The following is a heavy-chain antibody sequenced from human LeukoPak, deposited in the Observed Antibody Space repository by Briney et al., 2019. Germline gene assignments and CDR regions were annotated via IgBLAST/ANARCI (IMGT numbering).Heavy chain of an antibody. CDR1: GGSISSSNW. D-gene: IGHD2-8*01. CDR2: IYHSGST. J-gene: IGHJ4*02. V-gene: IGHV4-4*02. Sequence: SGTLSLTCAVSGGSISSSNWWSWDRQPPGKGLEWIGEIYHSGSTNYNPSLKSRVTISVDKSKNQFSLKLSSVTAADTAVYYCARLPVNCTNGVCYTEEGFDYWGQGTLVTVSS. CDR3: ARLPVNCTNGVCYTEEGFDY.